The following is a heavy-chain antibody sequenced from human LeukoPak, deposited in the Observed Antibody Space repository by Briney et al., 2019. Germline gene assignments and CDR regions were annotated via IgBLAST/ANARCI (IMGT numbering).Heavy chain of an antibody. CDR2: ISSSSYYI. J-gene: IGHJ6*03. CDR3: ARDPYSGSYGNYYYYFMDV. D-gene: IGHD1-26*01. CDR1: GFTFSSYS. V-gene: IGHV3-21*01. Sequence: GGSLRLSCAASGFTFSSYSINWVRQAPGKGLEWVSSISSSSYYIYYADSVKGRFTVSRDNAKNSLYLQMNSLRAEDTAVYYCARDPYSGSYGNYYYYFMDVWGKGTTVTISS.